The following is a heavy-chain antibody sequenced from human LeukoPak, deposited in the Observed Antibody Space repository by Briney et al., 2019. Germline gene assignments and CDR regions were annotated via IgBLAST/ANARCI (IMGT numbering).Heavy chain of an antibody. CDR2: ISAYNGNT. CDR1: GYTFTSYG. V-gene: IGHV1-18*01. J-gene: IGHJ6*02. D-gene: IGHD3-22*01. CDR3: ARAPLYYYDSSGYYRRYGMDV. Sequence: ASVKVSCKASGYTFTSYGISWVRQAPGQGLEWMGWISAYNGNTNYAQKLQGRVTMTTDTSTSTAYMELRSLRSDDTAVYYCARAPLYYYDSSGYYRRYGMDVWGQGTTVTVSS.